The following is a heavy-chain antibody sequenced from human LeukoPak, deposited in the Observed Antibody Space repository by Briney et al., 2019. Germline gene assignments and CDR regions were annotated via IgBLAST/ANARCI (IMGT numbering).Heavy chain of an antibody. CDR2: INPNSGGT. D-gene: IGHD3-10*01. J-gene: IGHJ3*02. Sequence: APVKVSCKASGYTFTGYYMHWVRQAPGQGLEWMGWINPNSGGTNYAQKLQGRVTMTTDTSTSTAYMELRSLRSDDTAVYYCARVRGSGRVGAFDIWGQGTMVTVSS. CDR1: GYTFTGYY. V-gene: IGHV1-2*02. CDR3: ARVRGSGRVGAFDI.